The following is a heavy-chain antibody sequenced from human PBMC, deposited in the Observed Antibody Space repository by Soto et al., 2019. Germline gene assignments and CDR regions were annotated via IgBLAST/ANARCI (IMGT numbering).Heavy chain of an antibody. Sequence: QVQLVQSGAEVKKPGSSVKVSCKASRGTFSSYAISWVRQAPGQGLERMGGIIPIFGTANYAQKFQGRVTITADESTSTAYMELSSLRSEDTAVYYCARGAVRVVGATSDAFDIWGQGTMVTVSS. CDR1: RGTFSSYA. J-gene: IGHJ3*02. V-gene: IGHV1-69*01. CDR2: IIPIFGTA. D-gene: IGHD1-26*01. CDR3: ARGAVRVVGATSDAFDI.